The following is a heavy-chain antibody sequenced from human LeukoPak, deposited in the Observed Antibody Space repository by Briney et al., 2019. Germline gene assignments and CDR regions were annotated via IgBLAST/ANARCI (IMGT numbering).Heavy chain of an antibody. CDR1: GGSISTYY. J-gene: IGHJ5*02. D-gene: IGHD6-13*01. CDR2: IYYSGNT. CDR3: ASQESRYSIAASET. V-gene: IGHV4-39*01. Sequence: SETLSLTCTVSGGSISTYYWGWIRQPPGKGLEWIGSIYYSGNTFYSPSLKSRVTISVDTSKNQFSLKLSSVTAADTAVYYCASQESRYSIAASETWGQGTLVTVSS.